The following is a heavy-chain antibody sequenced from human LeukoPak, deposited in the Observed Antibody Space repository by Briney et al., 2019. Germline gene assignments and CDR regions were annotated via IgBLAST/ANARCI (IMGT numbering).Heavy chain of an antibody. CDR3: ARGPRAEGSGWTSYYFDY. CDR1: GGSFSGYY. D-gene: IGHD6-19*01. V-gene: IGHV4-34*01. J-gene: IGHJ4*02. Sequence: RASETLSLTCAVYGGSFSGYYWSWIRQPPGKGLEWIGEINHSGSTNYNPSLKSRVTISVDTSKNQFSLKLSSVTAADTAVYYCARGPRAEGSGWTSYYFDYWGQGTLVTVSS. CDR2: INHSGST.